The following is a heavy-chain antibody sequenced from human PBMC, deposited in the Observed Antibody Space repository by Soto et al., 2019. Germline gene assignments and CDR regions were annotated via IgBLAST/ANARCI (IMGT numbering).Heavy chain of an antibody. CDR3: AKDLGYCTNGVCYTSYCQH. Sequence: QVQLVESGGGVVQPGRSLRLSCAASGFTFSSYGMHWVRQAPGKGLEWVAVISYDGSNKYYADSVKGRFTISRDKSTNTPYLQMNRQRAEDTAVYYCAKDLGYCTNGVCYTSYCQHWGQGTLVTVSS. D-gene: IGHD2-8*01. CDR2: ISYDGSNK. J-gene: IGHJ1*01. V-gene: IGHV3-30*18. CDR1: GFTFSSYG.